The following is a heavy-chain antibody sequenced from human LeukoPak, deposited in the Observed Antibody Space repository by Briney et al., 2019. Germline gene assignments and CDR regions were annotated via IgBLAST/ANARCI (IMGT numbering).Heavy chain of an antibody. Sequence: SETLSLTCAVYGGSFSGYYWSWIRQPPGKGLEWIGEINHSGSTNYNPSLKSRVTISVDTSKNQFSLKLSSVTAADTAVYYCARGVAPSPWFDPWGQGTLVTVSS. CDR3: ARGVAPSPWFDP. CDR2: INHSGST. D-gene: IGHD2-15*01. J-gene: IGHJ5*02. V-gene: IGHV4-34*01. CDR1: GGSFSGYY.